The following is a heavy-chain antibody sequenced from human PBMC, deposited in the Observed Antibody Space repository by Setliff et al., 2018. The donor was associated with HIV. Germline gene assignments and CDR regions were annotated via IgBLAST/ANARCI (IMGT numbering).Heavy chain of an antibody. Sequence: SETLSLTCTVSGGSISGHYWSWIRQPPGKGLEWIAYIFSNGSTYYNPSLRSRVMISVDTSKNQFSLKLSAVTAADTAVYYCARDHVFGSRTGFDPWGPGILVTVSS. J-gene: IGHJ5*02. V-gene: IGHV4-59*11. CDR2: IFSNGST. D-gene: IGHD3-10*01. CDR1: GGSISGHY. CDR3: ARDHVFGSRTGFDP.